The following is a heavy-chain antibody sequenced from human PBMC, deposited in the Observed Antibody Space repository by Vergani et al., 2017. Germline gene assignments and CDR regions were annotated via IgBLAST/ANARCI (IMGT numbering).Heavy chain of an antibody. D-gene: IGHD3-10*01. CDR3: ARGLRRGYYGSGSYYNYYYYGMDV. J-gene: IGHJ6*02. V-gene: IGHV4-34*01. CDR1: GGSFSGYY. Sequence: VQLQQWGAGLLKPSETLSLTCAVYGGSFSGYYWSWIRQPPGKGLEWIGEINHSGSTNYNPSLKSRVTISVDTSKNHFSLKLSSVTAADTAVYYCARGLRRGYYGSGSYYNYYYYGMDVWGQGTTVTVSS. CDR2: INHSGST.